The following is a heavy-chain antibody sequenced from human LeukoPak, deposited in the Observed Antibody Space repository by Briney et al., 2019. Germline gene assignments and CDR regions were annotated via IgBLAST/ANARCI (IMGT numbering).Heavy chain of an antibody. CDR1: GFTFNSYG. D-gene: IGHD6-13*01. Sequence: PGGSLRLSCAASGFTFNSYGMHWVRQAPGKGLEWVAFIQYAGSDKYYADSVKGRFTISRDNSKNTLYLQMNSLRAEDTAVYYCAREQEIAAAPWFDPWGQGTLVTVSS. CDR3: AREQEIAAAPWFDP. V-gene: IGHV3-30*02. J-gene: IGHJ5*02. CDR2: IQYAGSDK.